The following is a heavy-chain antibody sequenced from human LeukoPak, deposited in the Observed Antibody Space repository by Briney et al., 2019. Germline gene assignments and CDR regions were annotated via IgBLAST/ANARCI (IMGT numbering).Heavy chain of an antibody. D-gene: IGHD1-14*01. CDR3: ARKGGPRVNAFDI. CDR1: GYTFTDYY. J-gene: IGHJ3*02. V-gene: IGHV1-2*02. Sequence: ASVKVSCKASGYTFTDYYLHWVRQAPGQGLEWMGWINPNTGGTNSAQKFQGRVTMTRDTSISTAYMDLSRLTSDDTAIYYCARKGGPRVNAFDIWGQGTMVTVSP. CDR2: INPNTGGT.